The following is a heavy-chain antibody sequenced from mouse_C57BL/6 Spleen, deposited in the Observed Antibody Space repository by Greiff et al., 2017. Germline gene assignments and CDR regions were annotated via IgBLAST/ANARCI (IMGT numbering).Heavy chain of an antibody. Sequence: EVQLVESGGGLVQPKGSLKLSCAASGFSFNTYAMNWVRQAPGKGLEWVARIRSKSNNYATYYADSVKDRFTISRDDSESMLYLQMNNLKTEDTAMYYCVSGYGSSYFWYFDVWGTGTTVTVSS. D-gene: IGHD1-1*01. CDR2: IRSKSNNYAT. V-gene: IGHV10-1*01. CDR3: VSGYGSSYFWYFDV. J-gene: IGHJ1*03. CDR1: GFSFNTYA.